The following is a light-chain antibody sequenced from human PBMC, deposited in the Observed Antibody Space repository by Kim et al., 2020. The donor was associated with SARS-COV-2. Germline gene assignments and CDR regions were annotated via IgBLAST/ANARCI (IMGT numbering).Light chain of an antibody. Sequence: NFMLTQPHSVSESPGKTVTISCTRSSGSIASNYVQWYQQRPGSAPTTVIYEDNQRPSGVPDRFSGSIDSSSNSASLTISGLKTEDEADYYCQSLGGG. CDR1: SGSIASNY. CDR2: EDN. J-gene: IGLJ2*01. V-gene: IGLV6-57*04. CDR3: QS.